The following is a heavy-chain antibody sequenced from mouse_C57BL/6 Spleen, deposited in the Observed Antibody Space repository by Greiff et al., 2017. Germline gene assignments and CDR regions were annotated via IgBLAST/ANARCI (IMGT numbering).Heavy chain of an antibody. CDR1: GFTFSDYG. V-gene: IGHV5-17*01. D-gene: IGHD1-1*01. CDR2: ISSGSSTI. CDR3: ARKLRSNWYFDV. Sequence: EVKLMESGGGLVKPGGSLKLSCAASGFTFSDYGMHWVRQAPEKGLEWVAYISSGSSTIYYADTVKGRFTISRDNAKNTLFLQMASLRSEDTAMYYCARKLRSNWYFDVWGTGTTVTVSS. J-gene: IGHJ1*03.